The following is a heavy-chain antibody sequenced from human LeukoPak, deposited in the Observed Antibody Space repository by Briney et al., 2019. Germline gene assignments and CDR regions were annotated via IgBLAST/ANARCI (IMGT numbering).Heavy chain of an antibody. CDR3: ARAFCSGGSCYPAGWFDP. Sequence: SVKVSCKASGGTFSSYAISWVRQAPGQGLEWMGGIIPIFGTANYAQKFQGRVTITTDESTSTAYMELSSLRSEDTAVYYCARAFCSGGSCYPAGWFDPWGQGTLATVSS. CDR2: IIPIFGTA. D-gene: IGHD2-15*01. J-gene: IGHJ5*02. CDR1: GGTFSSYA. V-gene: IGHV1-69*05.